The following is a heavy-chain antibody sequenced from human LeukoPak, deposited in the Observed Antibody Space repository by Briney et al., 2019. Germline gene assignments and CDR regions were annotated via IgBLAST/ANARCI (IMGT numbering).Heavy chain of an antibody. CDR3: TRGRLPADAFDI. CDR1: GYTFTSFG. V-gene: IGHV1-18*01. J-gene: IGHJ3*02. Sequence: GASVKVSCKSSGYTFTSFGFTWVRQAPGQGLEWLGWISTYNSNINYAQNLQDRLTLTTDSSTNTAYMELSRLRSDDTAIYYCTRGRLPADAFDIWGQGTLVTVSS. CDR2: ISTYNSNI. D-gene: IGHD2-2*01.